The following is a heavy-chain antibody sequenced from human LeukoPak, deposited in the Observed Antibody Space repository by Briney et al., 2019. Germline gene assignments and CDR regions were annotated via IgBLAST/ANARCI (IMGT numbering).Heavy chain of an antibody. CDR2: IKKMTDGGTT. V-gene: IGHV3-15*01. Sequence: PGGSLRLSCAVSGITFTNAWLSWVRQAPGKGLEWVGRIKKMTDGGTTDYAVPVRGRFTISRDDSENTLYLQMNSLKTEDTAVYFCTTDPRIGRFFDDWGQGTLVTVSS. J-gene: IGHJ4*02. CDR3: TTDPRIGRFFDD. CDR1: GITFTNAW. D-gene: IGHD3-16*01.